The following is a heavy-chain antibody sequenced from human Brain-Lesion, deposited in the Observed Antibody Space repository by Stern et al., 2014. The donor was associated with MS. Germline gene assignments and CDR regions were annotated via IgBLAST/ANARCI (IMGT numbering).Heavy chain of an antibody. V-gene: IGHV1-2*02. CDR1: AYIFTGYY. D-gene: IGHD3-3*01. J-gene: IGHJ6*02. CDR2: INPNTGGP. CDR3: ARDQRGITIFGVITDYYYLGMDV. Sequence: QVQLVQSGAEVKKPGASVKVSCKTSAYIFTGYYIHWVRQAPGQGLEWMAWINPNTGGPKYAQKFQGRVTMSRDTSISTAYVELSSLTSDDTAVYYCARDQRGITIFGVITDYYYLGMDVWGQGTTVTVSS.